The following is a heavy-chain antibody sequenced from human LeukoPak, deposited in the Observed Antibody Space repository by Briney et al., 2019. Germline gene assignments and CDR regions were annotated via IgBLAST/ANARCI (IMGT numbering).Heavy chain of an antibody. V-gene: IGHV4-59*11. CDR1: GDSIGSHY. Sequence: SETLSLTCTVSGDSIGSHYWSWIRQPPGKGLEWIGYIYYSGSTNYNPSLKSRVTISVDTSKNQFSLKLSSVTAADTAVYYCARSGRDGYLNPGVDVWGQGTTVTVSS. D-gene: IGHD5-24*01. CDR3: ARSGRDGYLNPGVDV. CDR2: IYYSGST. J-gene: IGHJ6*02.